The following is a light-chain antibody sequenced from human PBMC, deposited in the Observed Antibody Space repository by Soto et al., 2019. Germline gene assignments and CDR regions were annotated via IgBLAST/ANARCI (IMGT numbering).Light chain of an antibody. Sequence: SYELTQPPSVSVAPGKTARITCGGNNSGSKSVHWYQQKPGQAPVLVIYYDSDRPSGIPERFAGSNSGNTATLTISRVEAGDEADYYCQVWDSSSDPRFGGGTKVTVL. V-gene: IGLV3-21*04. CDR1: NSGSKS. J-gene: IGLJ3*02. CDR2: YDS. CDR3: QVWDSSSDPR.